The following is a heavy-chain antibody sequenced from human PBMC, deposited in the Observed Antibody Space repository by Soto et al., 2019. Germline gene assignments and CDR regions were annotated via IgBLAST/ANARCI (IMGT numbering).Heavy chain of an antibody. CDR3: ASDSGSYADY. CDR1: GFTFSSYW. Sequence: EVQLVESGGGLVQPGGSLRLSCAASGFTFSSYWMHWVRQAPGKGLVWVSRINSGGSSTDYADSVKGRFTISRDNAQNPRYLQMNSLRAEDTAVYYCASDSGSYADYWGQGTLVTVSS. CDR2: INSGGSST. V-gene: IGHV3-74*01. D-gene: IGHD1-26*01. J-gene: IGHJ4*02.